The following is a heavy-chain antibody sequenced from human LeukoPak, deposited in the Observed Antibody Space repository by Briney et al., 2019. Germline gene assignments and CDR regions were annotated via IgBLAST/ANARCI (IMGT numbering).Heavy chain of an antibody. CDR1: GFTFSSYW. V-gene: IGHV3-7*01. D-gene: IGHD2-2*01. CDR3: ASTRCTGTSCYLPILD. CDR2: IKQDGGEN. Sequence: GGSLRLSCAASGFTFSSYWMSWVRQAPGKGLEWVANIKQDGGENYYVDSVKGRFTISRDNAKNSLYLQMNSLRAEDTAMYYCASTRCTGTSCYLPILDWGQGILVTVSS. J-gene: IGHJ4*02.